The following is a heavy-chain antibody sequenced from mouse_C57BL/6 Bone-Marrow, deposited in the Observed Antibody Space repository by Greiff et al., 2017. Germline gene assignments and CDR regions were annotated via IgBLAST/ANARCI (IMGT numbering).Heavy chain of an antibody. CDR1: GFNIKDDY. V-gene: IGHV14-4*01. Sequence: EVQLQESGAELVRPGASVKLSCTASGFNIKDDYMHWVKQRPEQGLEWIGWIDPENGDTEYASKFQGKATITADTSSNTAYLQLSSLTSEDTAVYYCTTEGYGGSPMNWGQGTTLTVSS. D-gene: IGHD1-1*01. J-gene: IGHJ2*01. CDR3: TTEGYGGSPMN. CDR2: IDPENGDT.